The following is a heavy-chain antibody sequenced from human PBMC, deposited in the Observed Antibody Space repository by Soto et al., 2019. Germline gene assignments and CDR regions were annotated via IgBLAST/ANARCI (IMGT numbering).Heavy chain of an antibody. Sequence: SETLSLTCTVSGGAVSSGTYYWSWIRQPPGKGLEWIGHIYFTGSTNYNPSLKSRVTMSLDTSRNQFSLKLSSVTAADTAVYYCARGPPRVQWFDPWGLGTLVTVSS. J-gene: IGHJ5*02. CDR2: IYFTGST. CDR1: GGAVSSGTYY. V-gene: IGHV4-61*01. CDR3: ARGPPRVQWFDP.